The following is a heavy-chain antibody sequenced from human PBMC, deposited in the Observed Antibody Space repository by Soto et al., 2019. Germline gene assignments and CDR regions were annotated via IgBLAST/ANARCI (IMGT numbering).Heavy chain of an antibody. CDR2: INPNSGGT. CDR1: GYTFTGYY. CDR3: ARVNSDFWSGYPDPFDI. J-gene: IGHJ3*02. Sequence: ASVKVACKASGYTFTGYYMHWVRQAPGQGLEWMGWINPNSGGTNYAQKFQGWVTMTRDTSISTAYMELSRLRSDDTAVYYCARVNSDFWSGYPDPFDIWGQGTMVTVSS. D-gene: IGHD3-3*01. V-gene: IGHV1-2*04.